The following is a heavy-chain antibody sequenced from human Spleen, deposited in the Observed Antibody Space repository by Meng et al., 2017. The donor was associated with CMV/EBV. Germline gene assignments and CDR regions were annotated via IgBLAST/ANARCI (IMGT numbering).Heavy chain of an antibody. D-gene: IGHD6-19*01. CDR3: ARGKRVAGGENGMDV. CDR1: GFTFSSYS. V-gene: IGHV3-66*02. J-gene: IGHJ6*02. CDR2: IYSEFGT. Sequence: GESLKISCAASGFTFSSYSMNWVRQAPGKGLECVSVIYSEFGTNYADFVKGRFTISRDNSKNTLYLQMNSLRAGDTAVYYCARGKRVAGGENGMDVWGQGTTVTVSS.